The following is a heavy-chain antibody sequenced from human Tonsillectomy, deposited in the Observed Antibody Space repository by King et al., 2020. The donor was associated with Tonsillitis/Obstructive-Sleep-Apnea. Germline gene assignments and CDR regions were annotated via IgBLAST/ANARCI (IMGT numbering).Heavy chain of an antibody. Sequence: EVQLVESGGVVVQPGGSLRLSCAASGFTFDDYTMHWVRQAPGKGLEWVSLITWDGARTYYADSVKGRFTISRDNSKNSLYLQMNSLRTEDTALYYCAKAIFGIVTHFDYWGQGTLVTVSS. CDR3: AKAIFGIVTHFDY. CDR1: GFTFDDYT. V-gene: IGHV3-43*01. D-gene: IGHD3-3*01. CDR2: ITWDGART. J-gene: IGHJ4*02.